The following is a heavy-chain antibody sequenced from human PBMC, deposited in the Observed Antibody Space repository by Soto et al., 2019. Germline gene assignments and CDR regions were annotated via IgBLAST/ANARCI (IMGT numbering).Heavy chain of an antibody. J-gene: IGHJ4*02. D-gene: IGHD6-13*01. CDR3: AKGGVAAARAYFDH. CDR2: ISGSGSVT. V-gene: IGHV3-23*01. CDR1: GFIFRNYG. Sequence: EVQLLESGGGLVKPGGSLRLSCGASGFIFRNYGLSWVRQAPGKGLEWVSDISGSGSVTNYADSVKGRFTISRDNSNNTLSLQMDSLRAEDTAVYYCAKGGVAAARAYFDHWGQGTRVTVSS.